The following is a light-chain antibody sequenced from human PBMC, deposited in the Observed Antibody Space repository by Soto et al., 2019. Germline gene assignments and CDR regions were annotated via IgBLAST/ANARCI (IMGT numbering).Light chain of an antibody. CDR3: HQSYSTPYT. J-gene: IGKJ2*01. CDR1: QIISSY. CDR2: AAS. V-gene: IGKV1-39*01. Sequence: DIQMTQSPSSLSASVGDRITITCRASQIISSYLNWYQLKPGKAPKLLIYAASRLHSGVPPRFSGSESGTDFTLTISSQQPEDFATYYCHQSYSTPYTFGQGTKLEIK.